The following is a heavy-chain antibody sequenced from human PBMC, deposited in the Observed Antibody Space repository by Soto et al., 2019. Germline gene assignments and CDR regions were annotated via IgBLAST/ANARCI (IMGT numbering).Heavy chain of an antibody. Sequence: QITLKESGPTLVRPTQTLTLTCTFSGFSLSSSAVAVGWIRQPPGKPLEWLAVIYGNDNKHYSPDLNSRLTIIKSTFXNHVVLTMTNMDPVDTATYYCAHRSHSAARCWFHSWGQGTLVTVSS. D-gene: IGHD6-6*01. CDR2: IYGNDNK. J-gene: IGHJ5*01. CDR3: AHRSHSAARCWFHS. V-gene: IGHV2-5*01. CDR1: GFSLSSSAVA.